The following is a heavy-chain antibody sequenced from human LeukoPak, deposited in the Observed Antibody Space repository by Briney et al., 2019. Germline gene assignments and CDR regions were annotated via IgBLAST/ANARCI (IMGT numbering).Heavy chain of an antibody. V-gene: IGHV3-66*02. CDR1: EINVSNYD. J-gene: IGHJ4*02. CDR3: ARDRYSYGYALDC. D-gene: IGHD5-18*01. Sequence: GGSLRLSCVVSEINVSNYDMIWVRQAPGKGLEWVSVIYSGGSTYYADSVKGRFTISRDNSKNTLYLQMNSLRDEDSAVYYCARDRYSYGYALDCWGQGTLVTVSS. CDR2: IYSGGST.